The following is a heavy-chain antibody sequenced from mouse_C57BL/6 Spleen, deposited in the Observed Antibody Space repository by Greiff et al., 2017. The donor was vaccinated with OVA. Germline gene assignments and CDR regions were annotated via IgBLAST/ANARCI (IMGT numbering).Heavy chain of an antibody. Sequence: EVKLVESGAELVQPGASVKLSCTASGFNIKDYYMHWVKQRTEQGLEWIGRIDPEDGEPKYAPKFQGTATITADTSSNTAYLQLSSLTSEDTAVYYCASAYYSNHPFAYWGQGTLVTVSA. J-gene: IGHJ3*01. V-gene: IGHV14-2*01. CDR3: ASAYYSNHPFAY. D-gene: IGHD2-5*01. CDR2: IDPEDGEP. CDR1: GFNIKDYY.